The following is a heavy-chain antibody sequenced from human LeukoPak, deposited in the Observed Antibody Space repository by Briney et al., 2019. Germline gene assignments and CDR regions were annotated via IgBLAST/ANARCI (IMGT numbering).Heavy chain of an antibody. V-gene: IGHV4-4*02. D-gene: IGHD2-15*01. CDR3: ASRQISGLDAFDI. J-gene: IGHJ3*02. CDR1: GGSISSSNW. CDR2: IYHSGST. Sequence: SETLSLTCAVSGGSISSSNWWSWVRQPPGKGLEWIGEIYHSGSTNYNPSLKSRVTISVDKSKNQFSLKLSSVTAADTAVYYCASRQISGLDAFDIWGQGTMVTVSS.